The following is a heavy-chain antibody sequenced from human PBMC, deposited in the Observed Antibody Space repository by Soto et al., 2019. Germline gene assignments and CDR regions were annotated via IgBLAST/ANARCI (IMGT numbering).Heavy chain of an antibody. CDR3: ATVHNTSRSFDY. Sequence: GESLKISCAASGSSVNTYAMSWVRQAPGKGLEWVSTTGISGRTTYYADSVKGRFTVSRDDSKNTLDLQMSSLRAEDTAVYYCATVHNTSRSFDYWSQGTLVTVSS. CDR2: TGISGRTT. V-gene: IGHV3-23*01. D-gene: IGHD1-20*01. J-gene: IGHJ4*02. CDR1: GSSVNTYA.